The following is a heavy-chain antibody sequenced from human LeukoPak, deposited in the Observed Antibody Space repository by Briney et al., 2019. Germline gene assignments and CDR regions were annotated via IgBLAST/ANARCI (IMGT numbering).Heavy chain of an antibody. CDR3: ARDRGTAETFDI. J-gene: IGHJ3*02. Sequence: PGGSLRLSCAASGFTFNNYWMTWVRRAPGKGLEWVASIKQDGSEKYFVDSVKGRFTISRDNAKNSLYLQMSSLAAEDTAVYYCARDRGTAETFDIWGQGTLVTVSS. V-gene: IGHV3-7*01. CDR2: IKQDGSEK. CDR1: GFTFNNYW. D-gene: IGHD1-1*01.